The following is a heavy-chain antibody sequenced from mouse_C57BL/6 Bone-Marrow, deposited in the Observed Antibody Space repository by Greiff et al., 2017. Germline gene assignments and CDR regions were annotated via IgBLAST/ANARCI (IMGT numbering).Heavy chain of an antibody. D-gene: IGHD2-4*01. J-gene: IGHJ1*03. V-gene: IGHV5-15*01. CDR2: ISNLAYSI. CDR1: GFTFSDYG. Sequence: DVQLVESGGGLVQPGGSLKISCAASGFTFSDYGMAWVRQAPRKGPEWVAFISNLAYSINYADTVTGRFTISRENAKNTQYMEMSSLRSEDTAMYYGARHNYDYDVGYFDVWDTGTTVTVSS. CDR3: ARHNYDYDVGYFDV.